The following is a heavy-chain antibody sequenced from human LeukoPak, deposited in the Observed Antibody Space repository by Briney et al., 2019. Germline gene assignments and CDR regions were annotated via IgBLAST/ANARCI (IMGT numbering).Heavy chain of an antibody. D-gene: IGHD6-6*01. Sequence: PSETLSLTCAVYGGSFSGYYWSWIRQPPGKGLEWIGEINHSGSTNYNPSLKSRVTISVDTSKNQFSLKLSSVTAADTAVYYCARGGLSIAARPGDFQHWGQDTLVTVSS. V-gene: IGHV4-34*01. J-gene: IGHJ1*01. CDR3: ARGGLSIAARPGDFQH. CDR2: INHSGST. CDR1: GGSFSGYY.